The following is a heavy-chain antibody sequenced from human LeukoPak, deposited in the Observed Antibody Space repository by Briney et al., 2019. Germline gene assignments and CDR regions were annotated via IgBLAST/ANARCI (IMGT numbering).Heavy chain of an antibody. J-gene: IGHJ2*01. V-gene: IGHV4-4*07. D-gene: IGHD3-22*01. CDR3: ARLLGSSGYAGDWYFDL. Sequence: SETLSLTCSVSGASISRYYWTWIRQPVGKGLEWFGRLYTNGTVNYNPSLRSRVTMSRDTSRNQFSLKLTSVTAADTAVYYCARLLGSSGYAGDWYFDLWGPGALVTVSS. CDR2: LYTNGTV. CDR1: GASISRYY.